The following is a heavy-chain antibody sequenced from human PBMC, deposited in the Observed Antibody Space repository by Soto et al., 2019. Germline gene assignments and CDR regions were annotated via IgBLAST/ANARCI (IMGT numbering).Heavy chain of an antibody. D-gene: IGHD2-2*01. CDR1: GYTFNSYG. Sequence: ASVKVSCKASGYTFNSYGVSWVRQAPGQGLEWMGWVSAYNGNTKYVQDLQDRVTMTTDTSTSTAYMELRSLRSDDTAVYYCAADLCSSTSCQNYYYGMDVWGQGTTVTVSS. CDR2: VSAYNGNT. V-gene: IGHV1-18*01. CDR3: AADLCSSTSCQNYYYGMDV. J-gene: IGHJ6*02.